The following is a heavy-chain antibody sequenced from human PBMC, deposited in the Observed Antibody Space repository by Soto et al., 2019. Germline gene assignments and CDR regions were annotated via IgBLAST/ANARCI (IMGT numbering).Heavy chain of an antibody. D-gene: IGHD3-10*01. CDR1: GGSISSGGYY. CDR3: ARESYYGSGSYYNSNWFDP. CDR2: IYYCGST. Sequence: QVQLQESGPGLVKPSQTLSLTCTVSGGSISSGGYYWSWIRQHPGKGLEWIGYIYYCGSTYYNPSLKSRVTISVDTSKNQFSLKLSSVTAADTAVYYCARESYYGSGSYYNSNWFDPWGQGTLVTVSS. V-gene: IGHV4-31*03. J-gene: IGHJ5*02.